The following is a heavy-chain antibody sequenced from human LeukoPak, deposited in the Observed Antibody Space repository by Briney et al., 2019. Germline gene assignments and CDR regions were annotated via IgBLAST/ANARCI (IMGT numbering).Heavy chain of an antibody. Sequence: GGSLRLSCAASGFTFSSYSMNWVRQAPGKGLELVSSISSSSSYIYYADSVKGRFTISRDNAKNSLYLQMNSLRAEDTAVYYCARAGGSSWADYWGQGTLVTVSS. J-gene: IGHJ4*02. CDR1: GFTFSSYS. CDR3: ARAGGSSWADY. V-gene: IGHV3-21*01. D-gene: IGHD6-13*01. CDR2: ISSSSSYI.